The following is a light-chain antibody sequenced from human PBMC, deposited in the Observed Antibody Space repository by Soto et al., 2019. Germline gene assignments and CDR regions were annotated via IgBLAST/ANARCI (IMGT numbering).Light chain of an antibody. V-gene: IGKV1-39*01. CDR3: QQSYLTPRT. CDR2: AAS. Sequence: IQMTQSPSSLSASVGDRVTITCRASQRISSSLTWYQHKVGRAPKLLIYAASSLQTGVPSRFSGSGSGTDFTLTISSLQPEDFATYYCQQSYLTPRTFGQGTKLEIK. CDR1: QRISSS. J-gene: IGKJ2*01.